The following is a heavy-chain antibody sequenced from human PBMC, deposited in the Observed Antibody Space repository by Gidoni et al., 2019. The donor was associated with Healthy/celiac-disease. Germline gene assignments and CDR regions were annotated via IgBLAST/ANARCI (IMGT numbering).Heavy chain of an antibody. CDR1: GLTFSSYA. CDR2: ISYDGSNK. V-gene: IGHV3-30*04. Sequence: QVQLVESGGGVVQPGRSLRLSCAASGLTFSSYAMHWVRQAPGKGLEWGAVISYDGSNKYYADSVKGRFTISRDNSKNTLYLQMNSLRAEDTAVYYCARALSYLDYWGQGTLVTVSS. CDR3: ARALSYLDY. J-gene: IGHJ4*02.